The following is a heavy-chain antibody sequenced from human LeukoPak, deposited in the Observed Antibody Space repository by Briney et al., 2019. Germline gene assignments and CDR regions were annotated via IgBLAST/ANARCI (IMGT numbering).Heavy chain of an antibody. J-gene: IGHJ4*02. CDR2: MRYDGSNK. D-gene: IGHD3-3*01. V-gene: IGHV3-30*02. Sequence: GGSLRLSCAASGFTFSSYGMHWVRQAPGKGLEWVAFMRYDGSNKYYADSVKGRFTISRDNSKNTLYLQMNSLRAEDTAVYYCAKGVTIFGVVIISYYFDYWGQGTLVTVSS. CDR1: GFTFSSYG. CDR3: AKGVTIFGVVIISYYFDY.